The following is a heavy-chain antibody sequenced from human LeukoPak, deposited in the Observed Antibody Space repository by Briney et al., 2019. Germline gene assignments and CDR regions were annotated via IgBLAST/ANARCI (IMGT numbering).Heavy chain of an antibody. CDR1: GGSFSGYY. CDR3: ARDWGVSARPGYMDV. J-gene: IGHJ6*03. V-gene: IGHV4-34*01. CDR2: INHSGST. Sequence: SETLSLTCAVYGGSFSGYYWSWIRQPPGKGLEWIGEINHSGSTNYNPSLKSRVTISVDTSKNQFSLKLSSVTAADTAVYYCARDWGVSARPGYMDVWGKGTTVTVSS. D-gene: IGHD6-6*01.